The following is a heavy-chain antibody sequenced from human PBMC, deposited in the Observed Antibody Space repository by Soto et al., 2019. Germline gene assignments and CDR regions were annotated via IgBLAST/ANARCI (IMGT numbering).Heavy chain of an antibody. CDR1: GGSISSGGYY. J-gene: IGHJ4*02. V-gene: IGHV4-31*03. CDR2: IYYSGST. Sequence: PSETLSLTCTVSGGSISSGGYYWSWIRQHPGKGLEWIGYIYYSGSTYYNPSLKSRVTISVDTSKNQFSLKLSSVTAADTAVYYCARVDGTAMAYYFDYWGQGTLVTVSS. CDR3: ARVDGTAMAYYFDY. D-gene: IGHD5-18*01.